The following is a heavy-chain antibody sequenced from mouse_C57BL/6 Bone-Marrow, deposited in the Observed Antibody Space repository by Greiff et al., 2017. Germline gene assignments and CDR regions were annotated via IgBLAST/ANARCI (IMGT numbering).Heavy chain of an antibody. CDR2: ISNLAYSI. CDR3: ARQDTTDYAMDY. Sequence: EVKLVESGGGLVQPGGSLKLSCAASGFTFSDYGKAWVRQAPRKGPEWVAFISNLAYSIYYADTVTGRFTISRENAKNTLYLEMSSLRSEDTAMYYCARQDTTDYAMDYWGQGTSVTVSS. J-gene: IGHJ4*01. V-gene: IGHV5-15*01. D-gene: IGHD1-1*01. CDR1: GFTFSDYG.